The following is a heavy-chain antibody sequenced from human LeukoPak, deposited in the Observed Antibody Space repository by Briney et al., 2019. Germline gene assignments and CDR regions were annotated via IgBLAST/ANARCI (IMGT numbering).Heavy chain of an antibody. CDR3: ARDQQWLRNGYYYYGMDV. CDR2: IPYDGSKT. Sequence: GGSLRLSCVGSGFTFNDYGMHWVRQAPGKGLEWVAVIPYDGSKTYYGDFVKGRFTISRDNSKNTLYLQMNSLRAEDTAVYYCARDQQWLRNGYYYYGMDVWGQGTTVTVSS. J-gene: IGHJ6*02. CDR1: GFTFNDYG. V-gene: IGHV3-30*03. D-gene: IGHD6-19*01.